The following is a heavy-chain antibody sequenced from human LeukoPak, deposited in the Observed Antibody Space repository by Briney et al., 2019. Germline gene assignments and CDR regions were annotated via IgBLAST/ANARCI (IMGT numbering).Heavy chain of an antibody. CDR2: ISSDGGSP. J-gene: IGHJ4*02. CDR3: AREYCSGGSCQYYFDY. Sequence: PGGSLRLSCAASGFTFSSYAMSWVRQAPGKGLEYVSGISSDGGSPFHVNSVKGRFTISGDNSKNTLYLQMGSLRAEDMAVYYCAREYCSGGSCQYYFDYWGQGTLVTVSS. CDR1: GFTFSSYA. D-gene: IGHD2-15*01. V-gene: IGHV3-64*01.